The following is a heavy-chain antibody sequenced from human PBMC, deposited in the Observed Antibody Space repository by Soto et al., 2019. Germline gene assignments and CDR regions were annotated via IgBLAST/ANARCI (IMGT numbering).Heavy chain of an antibody. CDR3: AKDVHYDILTGIEYFHH. V-gene: IGHV3-23*01. J-gene: IGHJ1*01. CDR2: ISGSAAST. Sequence: EVHLLGSGGGLVQPGGSLRLSCAASGFTFSGYAMSWVRQAPGKGLEWVSGISGSAASTNYADSVKGRFTISRDNSKSTRYLQMNSLRAEDTAVYYCAKDVHYDILTGIEYFHHWAQGTLVTVSS. D-gene: IGHD3-9*01. CDR1: GFTFSGYA.